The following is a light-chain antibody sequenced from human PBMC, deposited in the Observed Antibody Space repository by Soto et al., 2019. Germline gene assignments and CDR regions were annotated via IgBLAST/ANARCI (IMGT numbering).Light chain of an antibody. CDR2: AAS. J-gene: IGKJ4*01. CDR3: QQTRIYPST. V-gene: IGKV1-39*01. CDR1: QSISSY. Sequence: LQMYKSPSSLSASIRAIVTVTCRASQSISSYLNWYQQKPGKAPKLLIYAASSLQSGVPSRFSGSGSGTDFTLTISSLQPEDFATYYCQQTRIYPSTFGGGSKVDI.